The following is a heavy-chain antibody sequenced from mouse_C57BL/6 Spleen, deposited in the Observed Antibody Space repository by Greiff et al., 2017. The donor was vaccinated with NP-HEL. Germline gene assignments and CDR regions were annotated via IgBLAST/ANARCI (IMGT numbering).Heavy chain of an antibody. Sequence: QVQLQQSGAELVKPGASVKLSCKASGYTFTSYWMHWVKQRPGQGLEWIGMIHPNSGSTNYNEKFKSKATLTVDKSSSTAYMQLSSLTSEDSAVYYCARSGDGYLGYWGQGTTLTVSS. CDR3: ARSGDGYLGY. CDR2: IHPNSGST. J-gene: IGHJ2*01. V-gene: IGHV1-64*01. CDR1: GYTFTSYW. D-gene: IGHD2-3*01.